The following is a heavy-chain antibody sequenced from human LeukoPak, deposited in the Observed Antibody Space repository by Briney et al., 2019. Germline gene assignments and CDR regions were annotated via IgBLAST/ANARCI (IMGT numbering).Heavy chain of an antibody. CDR1: GFTLSSYE. V-gene: IGHV3-23*01. D-gene: IGHD5-24*01. J-gene: IGHJ6*03. CDR2: IDYSGGST. CDR3: ARVGRDGYNFAYYYYYMDV. Sequence: GGSLRLSCTASGFTLSSYEMSWIRQAPGKGLEWVSSIDYSGGSTYYADSVKGRFTISRDNSKNTLYLQMNSLRAEDTAVYYCARVGRDGYNFAYYYYYMDVWGKGTTVTVSS.